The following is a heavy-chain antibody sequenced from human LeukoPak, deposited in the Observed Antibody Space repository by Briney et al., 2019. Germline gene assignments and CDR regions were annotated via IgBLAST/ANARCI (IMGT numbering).Heavy chain of an antibody. J-gene: IGHJ4*02. CDR3: ARGPDFWSGYYADY. Sequence: ASVKVSCKASGYTFTSYYMHWVRQAPGQGLEWMGWINPNSGGTNYAQKFQGRVTMTRDTSISTAYMELSRLRSDDTAVYYCARGPDFWSGYYADYWGQGTLVTVSS. CDR2: INPNSGGT. CDR1: GYTFTSYY. V-gene: IGHV1-2*02. D-gene: IGHD3-3*01.